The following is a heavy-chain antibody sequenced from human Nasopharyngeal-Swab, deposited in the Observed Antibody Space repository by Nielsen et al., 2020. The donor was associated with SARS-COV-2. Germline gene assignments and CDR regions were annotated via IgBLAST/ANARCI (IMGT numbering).Heavy chain of an antibody. Sequence: WIRQPPGKGLEWIGYIHYTGNTYCNPSLESRLTISLDTSQNQFSLRLSSVTAADTAVYYCAREGSEQAGAEAGEGGGQGKRGTVSS. CDR3: AREGSEQAGAEAGEG. V-gene: IGHV4-31*02. CDR2: IHYTGNT. D-gene: IGHD3-16*01. J-gene: IGHJ3*01.